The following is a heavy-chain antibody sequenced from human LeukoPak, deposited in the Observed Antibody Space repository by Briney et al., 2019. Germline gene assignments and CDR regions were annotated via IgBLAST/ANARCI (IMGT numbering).Heavy chain of an antibody. V-gene: IGHV1-18*01. D-gene: IGHD2-8*01. Sequence: VASVKVSCKASGYTFTSYGISWVRQAPGQGLAWMGWISAYNGNTNYAQKLQGRVTMTTDTSTSTAYMELRSLRSDDTAVYYCARGSYPDCTNGVCPFDYWGQGTLVTVSS. CDR2: ISAYNGNT. CDR1: GYTFTSYG. J-gene: IGHJ4*02. CDR3: ARGSYPDCTNGVCPFDY.